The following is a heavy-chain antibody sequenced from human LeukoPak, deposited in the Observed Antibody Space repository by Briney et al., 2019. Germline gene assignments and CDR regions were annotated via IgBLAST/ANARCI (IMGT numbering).Heavy chain of an antibody. CDR3: ARRQGARPMDY. Sequence: SETLSLTCTVSGDSISRSGYFWGWIRQPPGKGLEWIGSFYYDGSTYYNPSLKSRVTISVDTSENQFSLNLSSVTAADTAVYYCARRQGARPMDYWGQGTLVTVSS. J-gene: IGHJ4*02. CDR2: FYYDGST. D-gene: IGHD3-16*01. V-gene: IGHV4-39*01. CDR1: GDSISRSGYF.